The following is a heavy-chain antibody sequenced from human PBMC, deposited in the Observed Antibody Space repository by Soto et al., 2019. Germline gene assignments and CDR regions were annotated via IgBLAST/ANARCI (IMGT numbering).Heavy chain of an antibody. V-gene: IGHV1-46*01. CDR2: INPSGGST. CDR1: GYTFTTYF. CDR3: ARGGGAARPLDY. Sequence: QVQLVQSGAEVKKPGASVKVSCKASGYTFTTYFMHWVRQAPGQGLEWMGIINPSGGSTSYAQKFQGRVTMTRDTSTSTVYMELSSLRSDDTAVYYCARGGGAARPLDYWGQGTLVTVSS. J-gene: IGHJ4*02. D-gene: IGHD6-6*01.